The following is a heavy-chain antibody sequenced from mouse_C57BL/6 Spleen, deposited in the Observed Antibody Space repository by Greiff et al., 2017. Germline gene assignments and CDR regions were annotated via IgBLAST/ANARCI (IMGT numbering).Heavy chain of an antibody. CDR3: ARHEEGYKYGSSGFDY. Sequence: QVQLKQSGAELVKPGASVKLSCTASGYTFTEYTIHWVKQRSGQGLEWIGWFYPGSGSIKYNEKITDKATLTGDKSSSTVYMELSRFTAEDSAVYFGARHEEGYKYGSSGFDYWGQGTTLTVSS. D-gene: IGHD1-1*01. V-gene: IGHV1-62-2*01. CDR2: FYPGSGSI. J-gene: IGHJ2*01. CDR1: GYTFTEYT.